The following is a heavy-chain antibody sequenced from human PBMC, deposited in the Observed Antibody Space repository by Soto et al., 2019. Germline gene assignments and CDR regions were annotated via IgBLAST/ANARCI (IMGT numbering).Heavy chain of an antibody. CDR1: GYTFPSYG. D-gene: IGHD1-26*01. CDR2: ISAYNGNT. J-gene: IGHJ4*02. CDR3: ARDLGGSYYAPVDY. Sequence: QVQLVQSGAEVKKPGASVKVSCKASGYTFPSYGISWVRQAPGQGLEWMGWISAYNGNTKYAQKLQGRVTMTTDTSTRTAYMELRRLRSDETAVYYCARDLGGSYYAPVDYWGQGTLVTVSS. V-gene: IGHV1-18*01.